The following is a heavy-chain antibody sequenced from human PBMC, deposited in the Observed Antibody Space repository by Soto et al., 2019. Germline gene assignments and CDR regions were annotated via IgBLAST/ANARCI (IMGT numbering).Heavy chain of an antibody. CDR2: ISAYNGNT. D-gene: IGHD4-17*01. CDR3: ARDRGTVTSYYLDY. Sequence: ASVKVSCKASGYTFTSYGISWVRQAPGQGLEWMGWISAYNGNTNYAQKLQGRVTMTTDTSTSTAYMELRSLRSDDTAAYYCARDRGTVTSYYLDYWGQGTLVTVSS. CDR1: GYTFTSYG. J-gene: IGHJ4*02. V-gene: IGHV1-18*01.